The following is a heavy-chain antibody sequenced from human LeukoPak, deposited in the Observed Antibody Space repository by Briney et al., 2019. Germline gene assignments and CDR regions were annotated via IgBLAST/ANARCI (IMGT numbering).Heavy chain of an antibody. CDR2: ISGSGGST. CDR3: AKTRSSGEPYYFDY. V-gene: IGHV3-23*01. D-gene: IGHD6-19*01. CDR1: GFTFSSYG. Sequence: GGTLRLSCAASGFTFSSYGMSWVRQAPGKGLEWVSAISGSGGSTYYADSVKGRFTISRDNSKNTLYLQMNSLRAEDTAVYYCAKTRSSGEPYYFDYWGQGTLVTVSS. J-gene: IGHJ4*02.